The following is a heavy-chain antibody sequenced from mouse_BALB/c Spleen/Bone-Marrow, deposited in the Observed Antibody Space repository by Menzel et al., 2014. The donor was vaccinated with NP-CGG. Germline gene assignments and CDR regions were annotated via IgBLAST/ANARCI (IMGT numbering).Heavy chain of an antibody. CDR1: GYTFTDYN. D-gene: IGHD2-14*01. V-gene: IGHV1S29*02. CDR3: ARFRYDGYFDV. Sequence: EVQLVESGTELVKPGASVKISCKASGYTFTDYNMHWVKQSHGKSLEWIGSIYPYNGGTGYNQKFKSKATLTVDNSSSTAYMELRSLTSEDSAVYYCARFRYDGYFDVWGAGATVTGSS. J-gene: IGHJ1*01. CDR2: IYPYNGGT.